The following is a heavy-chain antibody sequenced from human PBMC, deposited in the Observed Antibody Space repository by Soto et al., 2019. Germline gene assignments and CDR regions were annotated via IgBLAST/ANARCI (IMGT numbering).Heavy chain of an antibody. V-gene: IGHV3-9*01. CDR2: ISWNSGTI. J-gene: IGHJ6*02. Sequence: EVQLVESGGGLVQPGRSLRLSCAASGFTFDDYAMHWVRQAPGKGLEWVSGISWNSGTIVYADSVKGRFTISRDNDKNSLYLQMNSLRGEDTALYYCAKDMRGGSSSSRYYYGLGVWGQGTTVTVSS. CDR3: AKDMRGGSSSSRYYYGLGV. D-gene: IGHD6-13*01. CDR1: GFTFDDYA.